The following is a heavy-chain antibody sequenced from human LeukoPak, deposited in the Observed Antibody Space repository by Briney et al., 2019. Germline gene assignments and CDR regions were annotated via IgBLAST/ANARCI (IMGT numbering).Heavy chain of an antibody. CDR3: AREGPGVFH. CDR1: GGSVSSGSYY. CDR2: IYYSGST. D-gene: IGHD3-16*01. V-gene: IGHV4-61*01. Sequence: PSETLSLTCTVSGGSVSSGSYYWSWIRQPPGKGLEWIGYIYYSGSTNYNPSLKSRVTISVDTSKNQFSLKLSSVTAADTAVYYCAREGPGVFHWGQGTLVTVSS. J-gene: IGHJ4*02.